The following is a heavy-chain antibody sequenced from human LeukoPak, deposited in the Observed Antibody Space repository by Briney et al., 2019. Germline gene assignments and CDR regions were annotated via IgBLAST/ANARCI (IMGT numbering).Heavy chain of an antibody. Sequence: GGSLRLSCAASGFPFRDYYMTWIRQAPGKGLEWISYISRSGDSLYYADSVEGRFTISRDNAKNSLFLQMNSLRAEDTAVYYCAKGGKWDVTPFDYWGQGTLVTVSS. D-gene: IGHD1-26*01. CDR1: GFPFRDYY. CDR2: ISRSGDSL. CDR3: AKGGKWDVTPFDY. V-gene: IGHV3-11*01. J-gene: IGHJ4*02.